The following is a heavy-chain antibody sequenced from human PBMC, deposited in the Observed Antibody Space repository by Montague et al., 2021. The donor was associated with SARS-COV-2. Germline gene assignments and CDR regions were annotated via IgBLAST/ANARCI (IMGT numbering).Heavy chain of an antibody. J-gene: IGHJ6*02. D-gene: IGHD3-10*01. Sequence: LSLSFAASGFTFSSYDMHWVRQAPGKGLEWVAVIWYDGSNQYYGDSAKGRFTISRDNSKNTLYLQMNSLRAEDTAVYYCAREYSAPRWFGEYNRYGMDVWGQGTTVTVSS. CDR3: AREYSAPRWFGEYNRYGMDV. CDR2: IWYDGSNQ. V-gene: IGHV3-33*08. CDR1: GFTFSSYD.